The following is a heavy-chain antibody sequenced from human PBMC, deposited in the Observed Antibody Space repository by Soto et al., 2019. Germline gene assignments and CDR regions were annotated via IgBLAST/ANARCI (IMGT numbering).Heavy chain of an antibody. CDR3: ARTYCSGGSCYGWFDP. J-gene: IGHJ5*02. V-gene: IGHV4-34*01. Sequence: SETLSLTCAVYGGSFSGYYWSWIRQPPGKGLEWIGEINHSGSTNYNPSLKSRVTISVDTSKNQFSLKLSSVTAADTAVYYCARTYCSGGSCYGWFDPWGQGTLVTVS. D-gene: IGHD2-15*01. CDR2: INHSGST. CDR1: GGSFSGYY.